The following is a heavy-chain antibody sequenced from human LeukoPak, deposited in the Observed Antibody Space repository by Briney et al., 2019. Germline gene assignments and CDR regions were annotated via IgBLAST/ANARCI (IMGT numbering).Heavy chain of an antibody. J-gene: IGHJ3*02. CDR2: ISSSSSYI. Sequence: GGSLRLSCAASGFTFSSYSMNWVRQAPGKGLEWVSSISSSSSYIYYADSVKGRFTISRDNSKNTLYLQMNSLRAEDTAVYYCAKDNSSGGIQLWRGDAFDIWGQGTMVTVSS. CDR1: GFTFSSYS. D-gene: IGHD5-18*01. V-gene: IGHV3-21*04. CDR3: AKDNSSGGIQLWRGDAFDI.